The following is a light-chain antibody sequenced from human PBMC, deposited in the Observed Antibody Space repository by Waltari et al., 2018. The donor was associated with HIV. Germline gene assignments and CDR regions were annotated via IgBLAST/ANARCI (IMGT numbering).Light chain of an antibody. Sequence: EVVLTQSTGTLSFSPGERVILSCRASQTISNNYLVRYQQKPGQAPRLLIYGASSRAVAIPDRFSGNGSGTDFTLTIDRLEPEDFAVYYCQQYGSSPYTFGQGTKLEI. CDR3: QQYGSSPYT. CDR1: QTISNNY. V-gene: IGKV3-20*01. CDR2: GAS. J-gene: IGKJ2*01.